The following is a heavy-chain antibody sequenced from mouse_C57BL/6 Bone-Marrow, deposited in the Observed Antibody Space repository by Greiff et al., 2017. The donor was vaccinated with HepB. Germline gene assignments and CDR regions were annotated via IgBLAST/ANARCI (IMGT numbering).Heavy chain of an antibody. CDR3: ASPSYGSSYTYAMDY. CDR1: GYSITSGYY. CDR2: ISYDGSN. D-gene: IGHD1-1*01. Sequence: EVQLQESGPGLVKPSQSLSLTCSVTGYSITSGYYWNWIRQFPGNKLEWMGYISYDGSNNYNPSLKNRISITRNTSKNQFFLKLNSVTTEDTATYYCASPSYGSSYTYAMDYWGQGTSVTVSS. V-gene: IGHV3-6*01. J-gene: IGHJ4*01.